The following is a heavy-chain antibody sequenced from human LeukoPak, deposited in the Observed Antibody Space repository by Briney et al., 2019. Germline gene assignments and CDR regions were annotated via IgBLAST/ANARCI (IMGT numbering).Heavy chain of an antibody. J-gene: IGHJ3*02. CDR3: ASAIGVAGPDAFDI. CDR1: GYSFTSHW. CDR2: IYPADSDT. Sequence: GESLKISCKGSGYSFTSHWVGWVRPMPGKGLEWMGIIYPADSDTRYSPSFQGQVTISADKSITTAYLQWSSLKASDTAIYYCASAIGVAGPDAFDIWGQGTMVTVSS. D-gene: IGHD6-19*01. V-gene: IGHV5-51*01.